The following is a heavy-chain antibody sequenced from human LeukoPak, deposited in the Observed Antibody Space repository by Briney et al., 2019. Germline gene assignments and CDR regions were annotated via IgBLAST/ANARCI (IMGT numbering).Heavy chain of an antibody. J-gene: IGHJ4*02. CDR1: GFTFSSYA. Sequence: GGSLRLSCAASGFTFSSYAMHWVRQAPGKGLEWVAIISYDGSNEYYADSVKGRFTISRDNSKNTLYLQMNSLRAADTAVYYCARGFDYWGQGTLVTVSS. CDR3: ARGFDY. CDR2: ISYDGSNE. V-gene: IGHV3-30*04.